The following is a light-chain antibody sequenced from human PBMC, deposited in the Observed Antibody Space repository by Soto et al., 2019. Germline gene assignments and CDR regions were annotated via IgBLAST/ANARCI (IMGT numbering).Light chain of an antibody. CDR2: DAS. J-gene: IGKJ5*01. Sequence: EIVLTHSPATLSVSPVTRGALSCRASQSIGSYLAWYQQRPGQPPRLLIYDASNRATGIPARFSGSGSGTDFTLTISSLEPEDFAVYYCQQRNNWQAFGQGTRLEIK. CDR1: QSIGSY. V-gene: IGKV3-11*01. CDR3: QQRNNWQA.